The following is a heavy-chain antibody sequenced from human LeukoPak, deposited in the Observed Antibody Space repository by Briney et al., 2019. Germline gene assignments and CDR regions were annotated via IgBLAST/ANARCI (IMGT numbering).Heavy chain of an antibody. Sequence: GSLRLSCAASGFTFSSYAMEWVRQAPGKGLEWVSSITGSSDSIYYADSVKGRFTISRDNAKNSVYLQMNSLRAEDTAVYYCARDGFDYWGQGTLVTVSS. J-gene: IGHJ4*02. CDR1: GFTFSSYA. CDR2: ITGSSDSI. CDR3: ARDGFDY. V-gene: IGHV3-21*01.